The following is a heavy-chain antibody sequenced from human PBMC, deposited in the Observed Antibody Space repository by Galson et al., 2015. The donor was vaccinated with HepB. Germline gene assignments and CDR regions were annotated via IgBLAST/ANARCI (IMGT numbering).Heavy chain of an antibody. D-gene: IGHD2-2*01. CDR2: ISYDGSNK. V-gene: IGHV3-30*18. Sequence: SLRLSCAASGFTFSSYGMHWVRQAPGKGLEWVAVISYDGSNKYYADSVKGRFTISRDNSKNTLYLQMNSLRAEDTAVYYCANKIYCSSTSCYPEYFQHWGQGTLVTVSS. CDR1: GFTFSSYG. CDR3: ANKIYCSSTSCYPEYFQH. J-gene: IGHJ1*01.